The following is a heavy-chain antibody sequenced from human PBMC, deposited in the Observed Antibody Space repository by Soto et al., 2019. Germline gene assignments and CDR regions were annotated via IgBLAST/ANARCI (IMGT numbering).Heavy chain of an antibody. D-gene: IGHD3-22*01. CDR1: GYSFTSYW. V-gene: IGHV5-51*01. Sequence: PGESLKISSKGSGYSFTSYWVGWVLQMTGKGLEWMGIVYPGASDTRYSPSVQGQVTISADKSISTAYLQGSSLKASDTAMYYFARLPYYDSSGYYGSFFDYWGQGTLVTVSS. CDR2: VYPGASDT. CDR3: ARLPYYDSSGYYGSFFDY. J-gene: IGHJ4*02.